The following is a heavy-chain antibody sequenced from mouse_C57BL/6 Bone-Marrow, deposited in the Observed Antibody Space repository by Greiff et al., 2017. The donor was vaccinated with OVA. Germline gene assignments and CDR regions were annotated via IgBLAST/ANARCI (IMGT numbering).Heavy chain of an antibody. J-gene: IGHJ1*03. CDR2: IDPSDSET. CDR1: GYTFTSYW. V-gene: IGHV1-52*01. D-gene: IGHD2-3*01. Sequence: QVQLQQPGAELVRPGSSVKLSCKASGYTFTSYWMHWVKQRPIQGLEWIGNIDPSDSETHYYHKFTDKATFTVHKSSSTDYMQHSRLKAEDSAVYDCERGGWLLSWYFDDWGTGTTVTVSS. CDR3: ERGGWLLSWYFDD.